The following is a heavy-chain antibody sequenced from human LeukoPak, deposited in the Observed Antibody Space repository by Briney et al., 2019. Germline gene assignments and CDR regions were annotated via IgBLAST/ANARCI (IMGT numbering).Heavy chain of an antibody. V-gene: IGHV4-34*01. CDR3: ARREVTMVRGVIDYYYYYYMDV. J-gene: IGHJ6*03. CDR1: GGSFSGYY. Sequence: SETLSLTCAAYGGSFSGYYWSWIRQPPGKGLEWIGEINHSGSTNYNPSLKSRVTISVDTSKNQFSLKLSSVTAADTAVYYCARREVTMVRGVIDYYYYYYMDVWGKGTTVTISS. CDR2: INHSGST. D-gene: IGHD3-10*01.